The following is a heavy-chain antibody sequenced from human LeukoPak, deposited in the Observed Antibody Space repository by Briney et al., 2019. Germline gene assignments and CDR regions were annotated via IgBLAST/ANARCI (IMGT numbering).Heavy chain of an antibody. CDR3: ARGSYYDSRFDP. J-gene: IGHJ5*02. CDR2: ISAYNGNT. CDR1: GYTFTSYG. D-gene: IGHD3-22*01. V-gene: IGHV1-18*01. Sequence: RASVKVSCKASGYTFTSYGISWVRQAPGQGLEWMGWISAYNGNTNYAQKFQGRVTMTRDTSTSTVYMELSSLRSEDTAVYYCARGSYYDSRFDPWGQGTLVTVSS.